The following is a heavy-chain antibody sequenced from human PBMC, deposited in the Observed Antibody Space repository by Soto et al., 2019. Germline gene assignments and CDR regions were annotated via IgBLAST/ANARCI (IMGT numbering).Heavy chain of an antibody. J-gene: IGHJ3*02. V-gene: IGHV4-30-2*01. CDR2: FYHSGST. Sequence: QLQLQESGSGLVKPSQTLSLTCAVSGGSISIAGYSWSWIRQPPGKGLEWIGYFYHSGSTFYNPPLKSRVTISVDRSKNQFSLKLSSVTAADTAVYYCARDYGGNSGSNAFDIWGQGTMVTVSS. D-gene: IGHD4-17*01. CDR1: GGSISIAGYS. CDR3: ARDYGGNSGSNAFDI.